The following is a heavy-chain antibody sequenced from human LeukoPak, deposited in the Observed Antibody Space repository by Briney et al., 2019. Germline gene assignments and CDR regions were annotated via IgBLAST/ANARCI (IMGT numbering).Heavy chain of an antibody. J-gene: IGHJ4*02. CDR1: GFTFSSYS. Sequence: GGSLRLSCAASGFTFSSYSMNWVRQAPGKGLEWVSAISGSGGSTYYADSVKGRFTISRDNSKNTLYLQMNSLRAEDTAVYYCAKAYGGKHGPFDYWGQGTLVTVSS. CDR2: ISGSGGST. V-gene: IGHV3-23*01. CDR3: AKAYGGKHGPFDY. D-gene: IGHD4-17*01.